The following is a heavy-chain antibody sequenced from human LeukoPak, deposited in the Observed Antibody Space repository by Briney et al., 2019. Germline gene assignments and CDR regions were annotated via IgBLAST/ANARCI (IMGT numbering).Heavy chain of an antibody. CDR1: GFTFSSYE. V-gene: IGHV3-48*03. J-gene: IGHJ4*02. CDR3: ARAHPYSSGWYRYFDY. D-gene: IGHD6-19*01. CDR2: ISSSGSTI. Sequence: QTGGSLRLSCAASGFTFSSYEMIWVRQAPGKGLEWVSYISSSGSTIYYADSVKGRFTISRDNAKNSLYLQMNSLRAEDTAVYYCARAHPYSSGWYRYFDYWGQGTLVTVSS.